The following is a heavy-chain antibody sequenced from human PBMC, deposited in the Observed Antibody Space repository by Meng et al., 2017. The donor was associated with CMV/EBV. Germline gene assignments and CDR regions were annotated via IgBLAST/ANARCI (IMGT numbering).Heavy chain of an antibody. CDR1: GFTFAAYG. CDR3: AKDLTYYDFWSGYYPAYYYGMDV. J-gene: IGHJ6*02. Sequence: GGSLRLSCAASGFTFAAYGMSWVRQAPGKGLEWVSGINWNGGSTGYADSVKGRFTISRDNSKNTLYLQMNSLRAEDTAVYYCAKDLTYYDFWSGYYPAYYYGMDVWGQGTTVTVSS. CDR2: INWNGGST. D-gene: IGHD3-3*01. V-gene: IGHV3-20*04.